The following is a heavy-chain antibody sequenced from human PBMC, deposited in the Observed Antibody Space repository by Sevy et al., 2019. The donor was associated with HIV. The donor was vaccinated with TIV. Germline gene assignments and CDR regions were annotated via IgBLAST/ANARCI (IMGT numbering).Heavy chain of an antibody. V-gene: IGHV3-30-3*01. J-gene: IGHJ5*02. CDR3: ARDLGYESSGYLPFFDP. Sequence: GGSLRLSCAASGFTFSSHAMHWVRQAPGKGLESVAVISYDGNIRYYGDSVKGRFTISRDDSKNTLYLQMNSLRAEDTAVYYCARDLGYESSGYLPFFDPRGQGTLVTVSS. CDR1: GFTFSSHA. CDR2: ISYDGNIR. D-gene: IGHD3-22*01.